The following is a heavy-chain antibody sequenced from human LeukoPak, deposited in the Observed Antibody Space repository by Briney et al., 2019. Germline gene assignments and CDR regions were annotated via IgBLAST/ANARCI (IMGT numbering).Heavy chain of an antibody. Sequence: PGGSLRLSCAASGFTFSSYAMSWVRQAPGKGLEWVSAISGSGGSTYYADSVKGRFTISRDNSKNTLYLQMNSLRAEDTAVYYCAKDGFFQFWSGYFFDYWGQGTLVTVSS. V-gene: IGHV3-23*01. CDR1: GFTFSSYA. D-gene: IGHD3-3*01. CDR2: ISGSGGST. J-gene: IGHJ4*02. CDR3: AKDGFFQFWSGYFFDY.